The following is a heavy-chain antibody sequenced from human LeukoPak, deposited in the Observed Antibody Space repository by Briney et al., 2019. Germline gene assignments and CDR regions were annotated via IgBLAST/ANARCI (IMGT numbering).Heavy chain of an antibody. CDR1: GYSFTSYW. Sequence: GESLKISCKGSGYSFTSYWIGWVRQMPGKGLEWMGIIYPGDSDTRYSPSFQGQVTISADKSINTAYLQWSSLKASDTAFYFCARQYHFDPDGYYSLDYWGQGTLVTVSS. V-gene: IGHV5-51*01. CDR2: IYPGDSDT. D-gene: IGHD3-22*01. J-gene: IGHJ4*02. CDR3: ARQYHFDPDGYYSLDY.